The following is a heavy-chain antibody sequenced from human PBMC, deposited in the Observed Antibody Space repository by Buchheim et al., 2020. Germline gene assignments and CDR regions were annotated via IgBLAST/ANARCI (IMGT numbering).Heavy chain of an antibody. V-gene: IGHV1-2*06. J-gene: IGHJ4*02. Sequence: QVQLVQSGAEVKKPGASVKVSCKASGYTFTGYYMHWVRQAPGQGLEWMGRINPNSGGTNYAQKFRGRVTMTRDTSISTAYMELSRLRSDDTAVYYCARVSSLVVPAANSPLFDYWGQGTL. CDR2: INPNSGGT. CDR1: GYTFTGYY. D-gene: IGHD2-2*01. CDR3: ARVSSLVVPAANSPLFDY.